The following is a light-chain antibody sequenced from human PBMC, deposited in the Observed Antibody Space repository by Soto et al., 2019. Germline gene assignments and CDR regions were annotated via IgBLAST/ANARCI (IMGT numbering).Light chain of an antibody. J-gene: IGKJ1*01. Sequence: IRMTQSPSSFSASTGDRVTITCRASQGISSYLAWYQQKPGKAPKLLIYAASTLQSGVPSRFSGSRSGTDFTLTISSLQPEDVATYYCQNHNNAPWTFGQGTKVEIQ. CDR1: QGISSY. V-gene: IGKV1-27*01. CDR3: QNHNNAPWT. CDR2: AAS.